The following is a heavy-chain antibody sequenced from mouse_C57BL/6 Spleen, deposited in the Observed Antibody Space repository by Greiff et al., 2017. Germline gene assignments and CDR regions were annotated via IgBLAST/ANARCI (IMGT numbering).Heavy chain of an antibody. D-gene: IGHD2-10*02. CDR1: GFSFNTYA. CDR3: VREAYGNDGVDD. J-gene: IGHJ2*01. Sequence: GGGLVQPKGSLKLSCAASGFSFNTYAMNWVRQAPGKGLEWVARIRSKSNNYATYYADSVKDRFTISSDDSESMLYLQMNNLKAEDTAMYYCVREAYGNDGVDDWGQGTTLTVSS. CDR2: IRSKSNNYAT. V-gene: IGHV10-1*01.